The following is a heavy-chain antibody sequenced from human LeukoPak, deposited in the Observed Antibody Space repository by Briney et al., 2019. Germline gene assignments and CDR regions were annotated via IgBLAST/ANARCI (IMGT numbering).Heavy chain of an antibody. Sequence: SAILSLTCTVSGGSISSGGYCWSWIRRHPGKCLEWIGYIYYSGSTYYNPSLKRRVTIPVDTYKNQSSLKLNSVTPADTAVYYCARAEPLYGMDVWGQGTTVTVSS. CDR3: ARAEPLYGMDV. J-gene: IGHJ6*02. CDR1: GGSISSGGYC. CDR2: IYYSGST. V-gene: IGHV4-31*03. D-gene: IGHD1-14*01.